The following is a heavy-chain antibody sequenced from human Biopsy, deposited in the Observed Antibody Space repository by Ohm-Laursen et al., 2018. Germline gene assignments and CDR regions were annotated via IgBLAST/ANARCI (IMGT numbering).Heavy chain of an antibody. J-gene: IGHJ4*02. Sequence: ASVKVSCKASGYTFIDYYIHWVRQAPGQGLEWMGWINPQSGGEHYAQKFKDRVTMTRDTSISTAYMELSSLRSDDTAVYYCASKLDYSSGYPYWGQGTLVTVSS. CDR2: INPQSGGE. CDR1: GYTFIDYY. D-gene: IGHD3-22*01. CDR3: ASKLDYSSGYPY. V-gene: IGHV1-2*02.